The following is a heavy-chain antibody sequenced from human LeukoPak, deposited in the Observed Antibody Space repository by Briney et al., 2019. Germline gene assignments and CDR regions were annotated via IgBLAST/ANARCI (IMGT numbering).Heavy chain of an antibody. J-gene: IGHJ4*02. D-gene: IGHD3-10*01. CDR2: IYSGGST. CDR3: ARGTVTMVDY. CDR1: GFXVSSNY. V-gene: IGHV3-66*01. Sequence: GSLRLSCAASGFXVSSNYMSWVRQAPGRGLEWVSVIYSGGSTYYADSVKGRFTISRDNSKNTLFLQMNSLRAGDTAVYYCARGTVTMVDYWGQGTLVTVSS.